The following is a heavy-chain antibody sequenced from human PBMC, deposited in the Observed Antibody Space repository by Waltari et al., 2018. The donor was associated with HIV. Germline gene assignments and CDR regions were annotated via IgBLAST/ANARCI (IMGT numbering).Heavy chain of an antibody. CDR3: ARDGGSPPNRWFDP. D-gene: IGHD1-26*01. CDR2: MSSSSNFI. V-gene: IGHV3-21*01. Sequence: EVHLVESGGGLVKRGGSLRLSCAASGFSFSSYSMNWVRQAPGKGLEWVSSMSSSSNFIYYADSVKGRFTISRDNAKNSLYLQMNSLRAEDTAVYYCARDGGSPPNRWFDPWGQGTLVTVSS. J-gene: IGHJ5*02. CDR1: GFSFSSYS.